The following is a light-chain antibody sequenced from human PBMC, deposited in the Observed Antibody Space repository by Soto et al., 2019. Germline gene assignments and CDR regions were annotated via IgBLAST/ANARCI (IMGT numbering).Light chain of an antibody. CDR3: QQHASYPRA. CDR2: SAS. CDR1: QDISNR. Sequence: IQMTQSPAAWAAPVGGAGTITCRASQDISNRLGWFQQRPGKAPKRLIYSASGLETGVPSRFSGTGSGTEFTLTISSLQPEDFATYYCQQHASYPRAFGKGTRLEIK. V-gene: IGKV1-17*03. J-gene: IGKJ5*01.